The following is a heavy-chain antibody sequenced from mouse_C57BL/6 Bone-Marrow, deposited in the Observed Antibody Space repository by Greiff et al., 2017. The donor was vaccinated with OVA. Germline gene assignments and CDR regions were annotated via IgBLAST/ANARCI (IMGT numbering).Heavy chain of an antibody. Sequence: EVKVVESGAGLVKPGGSLKLSCAASGFTFSSYAMSWVRQTPEKRLEWVAYISSGGDYIYYADTVKGRFTISRDNARNTLYLQMSSLKSEDTAMYYCTRAYDYPAWFAYWGQGTLVTVSA. J-gene: IGHJ3*01. CDR2: ISSGGDYI. D-gene: IGHD2-4*01. CDR1: GFTFSSYA. CDR3: TRAYDYPAWFAY. V-gene: IGHV5-9-1*02.